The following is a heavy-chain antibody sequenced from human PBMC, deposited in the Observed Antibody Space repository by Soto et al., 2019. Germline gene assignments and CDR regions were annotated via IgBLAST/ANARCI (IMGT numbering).Heavy chain of an antibody. V-gene: IGHV3-30*18. CDR2: ISYDGSNK. D-gene: IGHD1-26*01. CDR3: AKEGPGYYLYYHYVMDF. Sequence: GGSLRLSCAASGFTFSSYGMHWVRQAPGKGLEWVAVISYDGSNKYYADSVKGRFTISRDNSKNTLYLQMNSLRAEDTAVYYCAKEGPGYYLYYHYVMDFRGQGSTVIVSS. J-gene: IGHJ6*02. CDR1: GFTFSSYG.